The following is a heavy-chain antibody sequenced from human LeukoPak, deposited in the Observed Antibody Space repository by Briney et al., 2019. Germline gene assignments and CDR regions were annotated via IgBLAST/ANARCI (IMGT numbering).Heavy chain of an antibody. CDR2: ISACGGST. J-gene: IGHJ6*03. V-gene: IGHV3-23*01. Sequence: GGSLRLSCAASGFTLSSYAMSWVRQAPGKGLEWVSSISACGGSTNYADSVKGRFTISRDNSKNTVYLQMNSLRAEDTTVYYCAKVMKASERLTMVPAVIIKTAGLYYMDASGKRTPGSASS. D-gene: IGHD3-10*01. CDR1: GFTLSSYA. CDR3: AKVMKASERLTMVPAVIIKTAGLYYMDA.